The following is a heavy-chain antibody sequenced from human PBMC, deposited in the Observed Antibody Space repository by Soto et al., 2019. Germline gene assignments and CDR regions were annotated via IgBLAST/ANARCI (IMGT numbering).Heavy chain of an antibody. V-gene: IGHV1-69*13. CDR3: ARDPGIAAAGYWFDP. Sequence: SVKVSCKASGGTFSSYAISWVRQAPGQGLEWMGGIIPINGTTNYSQKFQGRVTITGDASASTAYMELSSLRSEDTAVYYCARDPGIAAAGYWFDPWGQGTLVTVSS. CDR1: GGTFSSYA. CDR2: IIPINGTT. J-gene: IGHJ5*02. D-gene: IGHD6-13*01.